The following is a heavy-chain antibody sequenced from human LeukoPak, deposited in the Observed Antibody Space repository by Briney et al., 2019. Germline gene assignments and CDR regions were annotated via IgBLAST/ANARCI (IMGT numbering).Heavy chain of an antibody. CDR3: AKGPFYGTQSNFDY. CDR1: GFTFSDYG. D-gene: IGHD2/OR15-2a*01. V-gene: IGHV3-30*18. CDR2: ISYDGSNK. J-gene: IGHJ4*02. Sequence: GGSLRLSCAASGFTFSDYGMHWVRQAPGKGLEWVAVISYDGSNKYYADSVKGRFTISRDNSKNTLYLQMNTLRAEDTAVYYCAKGPFYGTQSNFDYWGQGILVTVSS.